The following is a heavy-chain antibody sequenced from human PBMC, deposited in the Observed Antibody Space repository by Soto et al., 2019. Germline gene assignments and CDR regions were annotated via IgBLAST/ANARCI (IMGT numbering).Heavy chain of an antibody. CDR2: ISSSDKYI. Sequence: GGSLRLSCVASGFTFSNFGLNWVRHAPGKGLEWVSSISSSDKYIYYADSVKGRFTISRDNAKNSLSLQMNSLRADDTAVYYCARVFCRGDCYSPLDYWGQGTLVTVS. CDR3: ARVFCRGDCYSPLDY. CDR1: GFTFSNFG. D-gene: IGHD2-21*02. J-gene: IGHJ4*02. V-gene: IGHV3-21*01.